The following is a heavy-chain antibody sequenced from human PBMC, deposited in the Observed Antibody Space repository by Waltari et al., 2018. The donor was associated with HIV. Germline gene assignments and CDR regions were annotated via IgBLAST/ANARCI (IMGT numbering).Heavy chain of an antibody. Sequence: QVQLVQSGAEVKKPGASVKVSCKASGFTYSDYYMHWVGQAPGKGLEWMGGSNPNSGGTGYAEKFQGRVTMTRETSISTAYMELFRLRFDDTAIYYCTRVFRGTINYFDSRLGHWGQGTLVTVSS. V-gene: IGHV1-2*02. J-gene: IGHJ4*02. CDR1: GFTYSDYY. CDR2: SNPNSGGT. D-gene: IGHD3-22*01. CDR3: TRVFRGTINYFDSRLGH.